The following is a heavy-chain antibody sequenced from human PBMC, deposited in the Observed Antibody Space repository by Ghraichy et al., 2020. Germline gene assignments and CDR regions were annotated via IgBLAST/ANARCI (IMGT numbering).Heavy chain of an antibody. V-gene: IGHV4-59*01. CDR3: ARDSDDYAGEGGRVHGMDV. CDR2: IYYSGST. J-gene: IGHJ6*02. D-gene: IGHD4-17*01. Sequence: SETLSLTCTVSGGSISSYYWSWIRQPPGKGLEWIGYIYYSGSTNYNPSLKSRVTISVDTSKNQFSLKLSSVTAADTAVYYCARDSDDYAGEGGRVHGMDVWGQGTTVTVSS. CDR1: GGSISSYY.